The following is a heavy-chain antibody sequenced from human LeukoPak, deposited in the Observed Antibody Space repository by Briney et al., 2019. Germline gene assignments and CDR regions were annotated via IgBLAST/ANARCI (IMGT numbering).Heavy chain of an antibody. V-gene: IGHV3-30*18. CDR3: AKDRGGCSSTSCYYFDY. D-gene: IGHD2-2*01. CDR2: ISYDGSNK. Sequence: XRXXXXAXXXXFXXXGMHWVRQAPGKGLEWVALISYDGSNKYYADSVKGRFTISRDNSKNTLYLQMNSLRAEDTAVYYCAKDRGGCSSTSCYYFDYWGQGTLVTVSS. J-gene: IGHJ4*02. CDR1: XXXFXXXG.